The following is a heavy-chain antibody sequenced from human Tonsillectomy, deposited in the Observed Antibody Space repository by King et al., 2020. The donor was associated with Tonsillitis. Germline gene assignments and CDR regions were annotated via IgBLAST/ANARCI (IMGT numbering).Heavy chain of an antibody. J-gene: IGHJ3*02. Sequence: QLVQSGGGLVQPGGSLRLSCAASGFTFSSYAMSWVRQAPGKGLEWVSAISGSGGSTYYADSVKGRFTISRDNSKNTLYLQMNSLRAEDTAVYYCAKDGYCSSTSCFDAFDIWGQGTMVTVSS. D-gene: IGHD2-2*03. CDR2: ISGSGGST. CDR1: GFTFSSYA. V-gene: IGHV3-23*04. CDR3: AKDGYCSSTSCFDAFDI.